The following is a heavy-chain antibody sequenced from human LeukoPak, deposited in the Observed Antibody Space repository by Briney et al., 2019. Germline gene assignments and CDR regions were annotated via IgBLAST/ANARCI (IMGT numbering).Heavy chain of an antibody. V-gene: IGHV4-39*01. CDR2: IYYSGST. Sequence: SETLSLTCTVSGGSISSSSYYWGWIRQPPGTGLEWIGSIYYSGSTYYNPSLKSRDTISVDTSKDQFSLKLSSVTAADTAVYYCARHNPAAGTYYFDYWGQGTLVTVSS. D-gene: IGHD6-13*01. J-gene: IGHJ4*02. CDR3: ARHNPAAGTYYFDY. CDR1: GGSISSSSYY.